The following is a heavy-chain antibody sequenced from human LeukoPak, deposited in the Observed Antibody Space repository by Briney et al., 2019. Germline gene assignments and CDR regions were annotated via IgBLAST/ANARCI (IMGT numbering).Heavy chain of an antibody. D-gene: IGHD5-18*01. V-gene: IGHV4-39*01. CDR3: ARGRYSYGSSWFDP. Sequence: SETLSLTCTVSGGSISSSSYYWGWIRQPPGKGLEWIGSIYYSGSTYYNPSLKSRVTISVDTSKNQFSLKLSSVTAADTAVYYCARGRYSYGSSWFDPWGQGTLVTVSS. J-gene: IGHJ5*02. CDR2: IYYSGST. CDR1: GGSISSSSYY.